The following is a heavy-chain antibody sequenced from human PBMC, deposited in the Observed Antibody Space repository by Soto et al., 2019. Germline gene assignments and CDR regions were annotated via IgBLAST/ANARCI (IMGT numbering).Heavy chain of an antibody. Sequence: LSLTCTVSGASISSGDYYWTLIRQPPGKGLEWIGSIYYSGSTYYNPSLKSRVTISVDTSNNQLSLKLSSVTAADTAVYYCARASYDSSTYYLDYWGQGTLVTVSS. J-gene: IGHJ4*02. V-gene: IGHV4-30-4*01. CDR2: IYYSGST. CDR1: GASISSGDYY. CDR3: ARASYDSSTYYLDY. D-gene: IGHD3-22*01.